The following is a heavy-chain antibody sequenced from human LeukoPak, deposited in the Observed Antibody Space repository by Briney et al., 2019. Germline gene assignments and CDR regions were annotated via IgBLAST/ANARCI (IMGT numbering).Heavy chain of an antibody. Sequence: GGSLRLSCAASGFTFSSYSMNWVRQAPGKGLEWVSSISSSSSYIYYADSVKGRFTISRDNAKNSLYLQMNSLRAEDTAVYYCARALGVVVTAIYYWGQGTLVTVSS. J-gene: IGHJ4*02. CDR1: GFTFSSYS. CDR2: ISSSSSYI. CDR3: ARALGVVVTAIYY. V-gene: IGHV3-21*01. D-gene: IGHD2-21*02.